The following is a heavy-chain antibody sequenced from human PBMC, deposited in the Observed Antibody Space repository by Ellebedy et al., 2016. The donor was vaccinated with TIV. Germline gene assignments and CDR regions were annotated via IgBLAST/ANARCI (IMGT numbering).Heavy chain of an antibody. J-gene: IGHJ4*02. CDR1: GFTFCSYG. D-gene: IGHD3-3*01. Sequence: PGGSLRLSCAPPGFTFCSYGMHGVRQAPGKGLEWVAVIWYDGSNKYYAYSVKGRFTISRENAKNALFLQMDGLRVEDSDVYYCVGFGVFNLWGQGAPGTVSS. CDR2: IWYDGSNK. CDR3: VGFGVFNL. V-gene: IGHV3-33*03.